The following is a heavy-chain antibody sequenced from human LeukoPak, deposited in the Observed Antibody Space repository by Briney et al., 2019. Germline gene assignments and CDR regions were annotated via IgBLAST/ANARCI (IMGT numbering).Heavy chain of an antibody. Sequence: VASVKVSCKASGGTFSSYAISWVRQAPGQGLEWMGRIIPILGIANYAQKFQGRVTITADKSTSTAYMELSSLRSEDTAVYYCARGDSMTTVNYEFGYWGQGTLVTVSS. D-gene: IGHD4-11*01. CDR3: ARGDSMTTVNYEFGY. CDR2: IIPILGIA. J-gene: IGHJ4*02. V-gene: IGHV1-69*04. CDR1: GGTFSSYA.